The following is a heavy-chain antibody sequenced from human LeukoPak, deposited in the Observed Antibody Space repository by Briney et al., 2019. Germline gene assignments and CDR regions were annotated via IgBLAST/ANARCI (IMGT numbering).Heavy chain of an antibody. V-gene: IGHV3-20*04. J-gene: IGHJ6*03. CDR3: ARGGISIFGVVIYMDV. CDR2: INSFGDIT. D-gene: IGHD3-3*01. Sequence: PGGSLRLSCVASGFTFINYGMMWVRQAPGKGLEWVSSINSFGDITYYEDSVKGRFTISRDNAKNSLSLQMNSLRVEDTALYYCARGGISIFGVVIYMDVWGKGTTVTVSS. CDR1: GFTFINYG.